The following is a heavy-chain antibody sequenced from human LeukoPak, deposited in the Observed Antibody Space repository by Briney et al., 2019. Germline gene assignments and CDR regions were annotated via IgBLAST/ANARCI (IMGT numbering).Heavy chain of an antibody. D-gene: IGHD5-24*01. CDR2: INHSGST. J-gene: IGHJ3*02. CDR1: GVSFSGYY. Sequence: SETLSLTCAVYGVSFSGYYWSWIRQPPGKGLEWIGGINHSGSTNYNPSLKSRVTISVDTSKNQFSLKLSSVTAADTAVYYCARGRAFRDGYNSGAFDIWGQGTMVTVSS. CDR3: ARGRAFRDGYNSGAFDI. V-gene: IGHV4-34*01.